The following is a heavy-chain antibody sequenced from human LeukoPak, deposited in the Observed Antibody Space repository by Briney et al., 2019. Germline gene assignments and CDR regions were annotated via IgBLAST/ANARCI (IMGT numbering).Heavy chain of an antibody. CDR2: IYYSGST. Sequence: SETLSLTCTVSGGSISSHYWSWIRQPPGKGLEWIGYIYYSGSTNYNPSLKSRVTISVDTSKNQFSPKLSSVTAADTAVYYCARGIAARSTMFDPWGQGTLVTVSS. J-gene: IGHJ5*02. V-gene: IGHV4-59*11. CDR3: ARGIAARSTMFDP. D-gene: IGHD6-6*01. CDR1: GGSISSHY.